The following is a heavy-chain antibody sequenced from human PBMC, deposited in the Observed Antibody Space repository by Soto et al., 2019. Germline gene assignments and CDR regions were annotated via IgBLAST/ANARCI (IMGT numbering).Heavy chain of an antibody. CDR2: IKSKTDGGTT. V-gene: IGHV3-15*07. J-gene: IGHJ6*02. CDR1: GFTFSNAW. Sequence: GGSLRLSCAASGFTFSNAWMNWVRQAPGKGLEWVGRIKSKTDGGTTDYAAPVKGRFTISRDDSKNTLYLQMNSLKTEDTAVYYCTTGLRFLEWLLYFGRTEPNDYYYYGMDVWGQGTTVTVSS. CDR3: TTGLRFLEWLLYFGRTEPNDYYYYGMDV. D-gene: IGHD3-3*01.